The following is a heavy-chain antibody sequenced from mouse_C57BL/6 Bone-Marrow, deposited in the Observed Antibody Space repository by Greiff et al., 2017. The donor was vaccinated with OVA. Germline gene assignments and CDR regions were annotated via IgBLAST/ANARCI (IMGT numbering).Heavy chain of an antibody. CDR3: ARSRGFDY. Sequence: QVQLQQSGAELVKPGASVKLSCKASGYTFTSYWMQWVKQRPGQGLEWIGEIDPSDSYTNYNQKFKGKATLTVDTSSSTAYMQLSSLTSEDSAVYYCARSRGFDYWGQGTTLTVSS. CDR2: IDPSDSYT. CDR1: GYTFTSYW. V-gene: IGHV1-50*01. J-gene: IGHJ2*01.